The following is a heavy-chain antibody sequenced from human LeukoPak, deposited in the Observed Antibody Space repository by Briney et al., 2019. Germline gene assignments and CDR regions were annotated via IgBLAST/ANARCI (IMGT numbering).Heavy chain of an antibody. CDR3: AKMVREFYTISYYFDY. J-gene: IGHJ4*02. Sequence: GGSLRLSCAASEFTFNNYAMSWVRQAPGKGLEWVSGISGSGGSTYYGDSVKGRFTISRDNSKNTLYLQMNSLRAEDTAVYYCAKMVREFYTISYYFDYWGQGTLVTVSS. V-gene: IGHV3-23*01. CDR1: EFTFNNYA. CDR2: ISGSGGST. D-gene: IGHD2-8*01.